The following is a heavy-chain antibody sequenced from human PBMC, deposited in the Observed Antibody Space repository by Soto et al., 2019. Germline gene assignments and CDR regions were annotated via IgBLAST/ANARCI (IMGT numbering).Heavy chain of an antibody. CDR1: GYTFSSYY. V-gene: IGHV1-46*01. Sequence: ASVKVSCKASGYTFSSYYMHWVRQAPGQGLEWMGVINPSGDSTSYAQKFQGRVTMTRDTSTSTLFMELSSLRSEDTAVYYCARGRGSFTWFDPWGQGTLVTVSS. CDR2: INPSGDST. D-gene: IGHD1-26*01. J-gene: IGHJ5*02. CDR3: ARGRGSFTWFDP.